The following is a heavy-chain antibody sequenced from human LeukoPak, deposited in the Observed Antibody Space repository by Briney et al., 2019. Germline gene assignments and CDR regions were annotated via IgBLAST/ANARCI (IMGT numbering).Heavy chain of an antibody. D-gene: IGHD6-19*01. CDR1: GFTFSSYA. V-gene: IGHV3-15*01. Sequence: GGSLRLSCAASGFTFSSYAMSWVRQTPGKGLEWVGRIKSKAHGATTDYAAPVKGRFTISRDDSKNIFYLQMDSLKTEDTAVYYCTISPVAGIDYWGQGTLVTVSS. CDR3: TISPVAGIDY. CDR2: IKSKAHGATT. J-gene: IGHJ4*02.